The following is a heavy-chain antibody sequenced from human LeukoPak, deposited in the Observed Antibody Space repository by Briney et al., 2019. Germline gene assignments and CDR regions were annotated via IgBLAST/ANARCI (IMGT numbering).Heavy chain of an antibody. D-gene: IGHD2-15*01. CDR3: ARGPGYCSGGSCYLSYYYYYMDV. CDR1: GGSFSGYY. V-gene: IGHV4-34*01. J-gene: IGHJ6*03. Sequence: SETLSLTCAVYGGSFSGYYWSWIRQPPGKGLEWIGEINHSGSTNYNPSLKSRVTISVDTSKNQFSLKLSSVTAADTAAYYCARGPGYCSGGSCYLSYYYYYMDVWGKGTTVTVSS. CDR2: INHSGST.